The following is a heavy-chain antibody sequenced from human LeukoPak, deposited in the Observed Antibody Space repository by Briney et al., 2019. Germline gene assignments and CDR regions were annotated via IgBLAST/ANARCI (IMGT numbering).Heavy chain of an antibody. J-gene: IGHJ6*02. D-gene: IGHD2-2*02. Sequence: GGSLRLSCAASGFTFSSYAMHWVRQAPGKGLEWVAVISYDGSNKYYADSVKGRFTISRDNSKNTLYLQMNSLRAEDTAVYYCARDRGRYCSSTSCYTTGIYYYYGMDVWGQGTTVTVSS. CDR2: ISYDGSNK. V-gene: IGHV3-30-3*01. CDR1: GFTFSSYA. CDR3: ARDRGRYCSSTSCYTTGIYYYYGMDV.